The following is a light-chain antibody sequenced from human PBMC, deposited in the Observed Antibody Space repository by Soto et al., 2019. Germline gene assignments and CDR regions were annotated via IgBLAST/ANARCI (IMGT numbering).Light chain of an antibody. CDR2: GAS. CDR3: QHYNNWPPWT. Sequence: EIVMTQSPVTLSVSPGERATLSCRASQSVSSNLAWYQQKPGQAPRLLIYGASTRATGVPARFSGSGSGTEFTLTISSLQSEDFAVYYCQHYNNWPPWTFDQGTKVEIK. J-gene: IGKJ1*01. V-gene: IGKV3-15*01. CDR1: QSVSSN.